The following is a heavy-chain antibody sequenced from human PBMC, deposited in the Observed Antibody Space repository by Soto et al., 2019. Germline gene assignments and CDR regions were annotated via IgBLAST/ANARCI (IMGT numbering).Heavy chain of an antibody. V-gene: IGHV3-30-3*01. J-gene: IGHJ6*02. D-gene: IGHD1-1*01. CDR2: ISNDGSIK. CDR3: ARDKKPFNWSPFILKSYYYGMDV. CDR1: GFTFRTFA. Sequence: QVQLVESGGRVVQPGRSLRLSCAASGFTFRTFAMHWVRQAPGKGLEWVAVISNDGSIKYFLDSVKGRFTISRDNSNNTLSLQMDSLRAEDTAVYYCARDKKPFNWSPFILKSYYYGMDVWGQGTTVTVSS.